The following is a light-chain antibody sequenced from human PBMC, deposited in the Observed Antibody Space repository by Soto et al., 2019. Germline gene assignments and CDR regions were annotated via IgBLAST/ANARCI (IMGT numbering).Light chain of an antibody. CDR3: QQYNTYTRT. J-gene: IGKJ2*01. Sequence: DIQMTQSPSTLSASVGDRVTITCRASQRISTWLAWYQQKPGKAPKILIYKASSLESGVPSRFSASDSVTEFTLTISSLQPDDYATYYCQQYNTYTRTFGQGTKLEIK. CDR2: KAS. V-gene: IGKV1-5*03. CDR1: QRISTW.